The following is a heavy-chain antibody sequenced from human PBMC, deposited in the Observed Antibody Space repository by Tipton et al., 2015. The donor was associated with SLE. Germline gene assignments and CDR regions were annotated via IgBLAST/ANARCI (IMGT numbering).Heavy chain of an antibody. CDR1: GYSISSGYY. Sequence: TLSLTCAVSGYSISSGYYWGWIRQPPGKGLEWIGSIYHSGSTYYNPSLKSRVTISVDTSKNQFSLKLSSVTAADTAVYYCARGSWYDPWGQGTLVTVSS. CDR2: IYHSGST. V-gene: IGHV4-38-2*01. CDR3: ARGSWYDP. J-gene: IGHJ5*02.